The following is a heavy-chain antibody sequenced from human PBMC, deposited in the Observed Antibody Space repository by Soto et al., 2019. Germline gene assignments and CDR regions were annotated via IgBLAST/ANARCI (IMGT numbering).Heavy chain of an antibody. CDR1: GGSISSYY. J-gene: IGHJ4*02. Sequence: QVQLQESGPGLVTPSETLSLTCTVSGGSISSYYWTWLPPPPGKGLEWIGDIYYSGSTNYNPSLKSRVTLSVDTSKNQVALKLSSVTAAAADVYYCARMRNILSGYAGHFDYWGQGALVSVSS. V-gene: IGHV4-59*01. CDR3: ARMRNILSGYAGHFDY. D-gene: IGHD3-9*01. CDR2: IYYSGST.